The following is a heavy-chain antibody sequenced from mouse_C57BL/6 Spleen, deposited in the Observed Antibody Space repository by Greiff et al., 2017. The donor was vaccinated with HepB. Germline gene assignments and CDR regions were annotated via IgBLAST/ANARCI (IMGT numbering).Heavy chain of an antibody. Sequence: VQLKESGGGLVQPKGSLKLSCAASGFSFNTYAMNWVRQAPGKGLEWVARIRSKSNNYATYYADSVKDRFTISRDDSESMLYLQMNNLKTEDTAMYYCVRGDLLFDYWGQGTTLTVSS. CDR1: GFSFNTYA. J-gene: IGHJ2*01. CDR3: VRGDLLFDY. V-gene: IGHV10-1*01. CDR2: IRSKSNNYAT.